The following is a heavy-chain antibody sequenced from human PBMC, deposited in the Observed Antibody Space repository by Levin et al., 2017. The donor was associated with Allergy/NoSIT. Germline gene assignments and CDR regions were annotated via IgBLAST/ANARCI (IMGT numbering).Heavy chain of an antibody. V-gene: IGHV3-21*01. Sequence: PGESLKISCAASGFTFSTYSMNWVRQAPGKGLEWVSSISAYSSSIYYADSVKGRFTISRDNAKNSLYLQMSSLRAEDTAVYYCASLYHQGYYYYMDVWGKGTTVTFSS. CDR1: GFTFSTYS. CDR2: ISAYSSSI. CDR3: ASLYHQGYYYYMDV. J-gene: IGHJ6*03. D-gene: IGHD2-2*01.